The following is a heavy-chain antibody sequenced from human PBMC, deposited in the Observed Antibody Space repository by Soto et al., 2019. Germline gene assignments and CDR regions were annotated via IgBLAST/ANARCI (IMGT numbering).Heavy chain of an antibody. D-gene: IGHD6-19*01. CDR2: IKQDGSEK. J-gene: IGHJ5*02. CDR1: GFTFSSYW. Sequence: GGSLRLSCAASGFTFSSYWMSWVRQAPGKGLEWVANIKQDGSEKYYVDSVKGRFTISRDNAKNSLDLQMNSLRAEDTAVYYCARGSSGWYRGEFDPWGQGTLVTVSS. CDR3: ARGSSGWYRGEFDP. V-gene: IGHV3-7*01.